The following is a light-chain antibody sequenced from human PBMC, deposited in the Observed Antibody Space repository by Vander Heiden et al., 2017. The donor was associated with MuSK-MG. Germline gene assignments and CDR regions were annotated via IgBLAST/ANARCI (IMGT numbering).Light chain of an antibody. CDR2: EVT. V-gene: IGLV2-11*01. CDR1: SSDVGDYNY. Sequence: QSALTQPRSVSGSPGQSVTISCTGTSSDVGDYNYVSWYQQPPGKAPKVMIYEVTKRPAGVPDRFSGSKSGNTASLTISGLQAEDEADYYCCSYAGSYTFLFGGGTKVTVL. CDR3: CSYAGSYTFL. J-gene: IGLJ3*02.